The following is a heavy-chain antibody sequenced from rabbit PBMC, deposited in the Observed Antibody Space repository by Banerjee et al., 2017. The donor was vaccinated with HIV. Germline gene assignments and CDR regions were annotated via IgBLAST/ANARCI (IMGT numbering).Heavy chain of an antibody. CDR2: IYAGKGRT. CDR1: GIDFSSYY. V-gene: IGHV1S45*01. D-gene: IGHD3-1*01. Sequence: QEQLEESGGDLVKPEGSLTLTCTASGIDFSSYYMSWVRQAPGKGLEWIGTIYAGKGRTYYASWAKGRFTISKTSSTVDLKMTSLTAADTATYFCARGGGGWYYGMDLWGQGTLVTVS. J-gene: IGHJ6*01. CDR3: ARGGGGWYYGMDL.